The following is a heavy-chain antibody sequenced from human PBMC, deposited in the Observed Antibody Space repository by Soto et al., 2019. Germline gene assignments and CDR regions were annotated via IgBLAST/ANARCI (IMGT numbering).Heavy chain of an antibody. V-gene: IGHV3-21*01. CDR2: ISSTGRYI. D-gene: IGHD2-2*01. CDR3: AREKCSSNNCYLVGYYGLDV. Sequence: LRLSCAGSGFNFTDYNMNWVRQAPGKGLEWVSSISSTGRYIYYGDSVRGRITVSRDNGKNSLFLQMNNLGAEDTAVYYCAREKCSSNNCYLVGYYGLDVWGQGTTVTVSS. CDR1: GFNFTDYN. J-gene: IGHJ6*02.